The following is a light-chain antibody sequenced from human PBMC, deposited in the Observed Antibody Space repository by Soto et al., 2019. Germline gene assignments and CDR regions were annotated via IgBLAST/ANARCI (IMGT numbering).Light chain of an antibody. CDR3: QQYGSSPRT. CDR1: QSVSSSY. J-gene: IGKJ1*01. CDR2: GAS. V-gene: IGKV3-20*01. Sequence: EIVLTQSPGTLSLSPGERATLSCRASQSVSSSYLAWYQQKPGQAPRLLIYGASSRATGIPGRFSGSGSGTDFTLTISRLESEDFAVYYCQQYGSSPRTFGQGTKV.